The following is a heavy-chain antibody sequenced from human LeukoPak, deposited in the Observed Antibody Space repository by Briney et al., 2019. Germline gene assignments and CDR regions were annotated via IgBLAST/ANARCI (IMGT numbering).Heavy chain of an antibody. CDR2: IYYSGST. J-gene: IGHJ6*03. Sequence: SETLSLTCTVSGGSISSYYWSWIRQPPGKGLEWIGYIYYSGSTNYNPSLKSRVTISVDTSKNQCSLKLSSVTAADTAVYYCAREDYYYMDVWGKGTTVTVSS. CDR1: GGSISSYY. V-gene: IGHV4-59*01. CDR3: AREDYYYMDV.